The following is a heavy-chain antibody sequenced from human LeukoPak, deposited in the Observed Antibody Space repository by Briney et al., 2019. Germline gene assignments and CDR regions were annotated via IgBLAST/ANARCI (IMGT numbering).Heavy chain of an antibody. CDR2: IYPGDSDT. CDR1: GYSFTSYW. D-gene: IGHD6-13*01. V-gene: IGHV5-51*01. Sequence: SGESLKISCKGSGYSFTSYWIGWVRQMPGKGLEWMGIIYPGDSDTRYSPSFQGQVTISADKSISTAYLQWSSLKASDTAMYYCARRGSGSSSWFNWFDPWGQGTLVTVSP. J-gene: IGHJ5*02. CDR3: ARRGSGSSSWFNWFDP.